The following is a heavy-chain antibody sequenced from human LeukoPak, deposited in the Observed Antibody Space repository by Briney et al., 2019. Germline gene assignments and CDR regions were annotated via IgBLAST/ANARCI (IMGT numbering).Heavy chain of an antibody. V-gene: IGHV1-69*06. J-gene: IGHJ4*02. D-gene: IGHD3-22*01. Sequence: SVKVSCKASGGTFSSYAISWVRQAPGQGLEWMGGIIPIFGTANYAQKFQGRVTITADKSTSTAYMELSSLRSEDTAVYYCARLNYYDSSGYSQNFDYWGQGTLVTVSS. CDR3: ARLNYYDSSGYSQNFDY. CDR1: GGTFSSYA. CDR2: IIPIFGTA.